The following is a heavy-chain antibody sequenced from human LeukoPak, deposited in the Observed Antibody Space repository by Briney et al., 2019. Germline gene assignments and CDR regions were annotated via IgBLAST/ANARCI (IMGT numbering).Heavy chain of an antibody. D-gene: IGHD3-22*01. CDR3: ARTATYYYDSSGPSDY. CDR1: GYSFTSYW. CDR2: IYPGDSDT. Sequence: GGSLKISCKGSGYSFTSYWIGWVRQMPGKGLEWMGIIYPGDSDTRYSPSFQGQVTISADRSISTAYLQWSSLKASDTAMYYCARTATYYYDSSGPSDYWGQGTLVTVSS. V-gene: IGHV5-51*01. J-gene: IGHJ4*02.